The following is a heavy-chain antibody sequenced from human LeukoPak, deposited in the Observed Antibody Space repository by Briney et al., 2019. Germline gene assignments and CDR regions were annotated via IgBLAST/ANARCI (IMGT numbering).Heavy chain of an antibody. CDR3: ASTSGWYEPIDY. V-gene: IGHV3-33*01. CDR2: IWYDGSNK. Sequence: GGSPRLSCAASGFTFSSYGMHWVRQAPGKGLEWVAVIWYDGSNKYYADSVKGRFTISRDNSKNTLYLQMNSLRDEDTAVYYCASTSGWYEPIDYWGQGTLVTVSS. CDR1: GFTFSSYG. J-gene: IGHJ4*02. D-gene: IGHD6-19*01.